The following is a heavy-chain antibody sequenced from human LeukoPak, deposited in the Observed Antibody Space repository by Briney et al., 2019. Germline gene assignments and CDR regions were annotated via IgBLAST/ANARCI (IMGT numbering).Heavy chain of an antibody. D-gene: IGHD5-18*01. CDR2: ISTYNDNT. V-gene: IGHV1-18*01. J-gene: IGHJ4*02. CDR3: ARQVDTTMALPDY. Sequence: ASVKVSCKASGYTFTTYGVTWVRQAPGQRLEWRGWISTYNDNTNYAQKFQGRVTMTTDTSTSTVYMELGSLTSDDTAIYYCARQVDTTMALPDYWGQGTLVTVSS. CDR1: GYTFTTYG.